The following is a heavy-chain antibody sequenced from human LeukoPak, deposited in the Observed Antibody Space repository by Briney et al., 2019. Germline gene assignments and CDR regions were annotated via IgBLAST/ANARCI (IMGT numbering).Heavy chain of an antibody. CDR2: ISYIGST. V-gene: IGHV4-59*11. J-gene: IGHJ3*02. D-gene: IGHD4-17*01. CDR1: GDSFSSHY. CDR3: ARDLVTVTKGFDI. Sequence: SETLSLTCTVSGDSFSSHYWTWIRQPPGKGLEWIWYISYIGSTNYSPSLKSRVTISIDTSKNQFSLKLSSVTAADTAVYYCARDLVTVTKGFDIWGQGTMVSVSS.